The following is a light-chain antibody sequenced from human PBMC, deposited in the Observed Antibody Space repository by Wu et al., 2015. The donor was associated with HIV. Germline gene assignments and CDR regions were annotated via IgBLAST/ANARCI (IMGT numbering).Light chain of an antibody. J-gene: IGKJ2*01. CDR1: QTISNY. CDR3: QQGYNLPYI. Sequence: DIQMTQSPSSLSASVGERVTISCRASQTISNYLCWYQQKPGKAPKLLIYAASTLPSGVPSRFSGSGSGTEFTLTISSLQPEDFATYHCQQGYNLPYIFGRGTKLDIK. CDR2: AAS. V-gene: IGKV1-39*01.